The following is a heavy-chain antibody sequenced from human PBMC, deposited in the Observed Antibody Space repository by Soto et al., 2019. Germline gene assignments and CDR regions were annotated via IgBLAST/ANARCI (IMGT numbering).Heavy chain of an antibody. D-gene: IGHD1-7*01. J-gene: IGHJ4*02. Sequence: SETLSITCAVSGGSFTSNNWWTCVRQPPGQGLEWIGEIYRTGSTNYNPSLKSRVTISLDKSENQFSLKVTSLTAADTAVYYCASRDPGTSVDYWGQGTLVTVSS. CDR1: GGSFTSNNW. CDR3: ASRDPGTSVDY. CDR2: IYRTGST. V-gene: IGHV4-4*02.